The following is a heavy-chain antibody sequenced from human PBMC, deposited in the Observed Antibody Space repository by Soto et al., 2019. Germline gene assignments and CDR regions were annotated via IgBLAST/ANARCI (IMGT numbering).Heavy chain of an antibody. CDR3: AKDIVVVPAAADY. V-gene: IGHV3-23*01. J-gene: IGHJ4*02. CDR2: ISGSGGST. D-gene: IGHD2-2*01. CDR1: GFTFSSYA. Sequence: EVQLLESGGRLVQPGGSVRLSCAASGFTFSSYAMSWVRQAPGKGLEWVSAISGSGGSTYYADSVKGRFTISRDNSKNTLYLQMNSLRAEDTAVYYCAKDIVVVPAAADYWGQGTLVTVSS.